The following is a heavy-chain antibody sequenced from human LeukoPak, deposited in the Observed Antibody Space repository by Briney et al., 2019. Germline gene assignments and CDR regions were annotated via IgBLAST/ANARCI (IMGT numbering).Heavy chain of an antibody. CDR1: GFTFSSYA. CDR3: ARLDLVGATNY. J-gene: IGHJ4*02. CDR2: ISYDGSNK. V-gene: IGHV3-30-3*01. Sequence: GRSLRLSCAASGFTFSSYAMHWVRQAPGKGLEWVAVISYDGSNKYYADSVKGRFTISRDNSKNTLYLQMNSLRAEDTAVYYCARLDLVGATNYWGQGTLATVSS. D-gene: IGHD1-26*01.